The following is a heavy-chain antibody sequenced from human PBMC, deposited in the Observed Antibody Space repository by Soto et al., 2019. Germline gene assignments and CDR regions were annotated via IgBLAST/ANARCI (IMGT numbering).Heavy chain of an antibody. Sequence: EVQLVESGGGSVQPGGSLRLSCAASGFTFGSYDMHWVRQATGSGLEWVSSIDIVGDTYYQGSVKGRFTITRDNVKNSLYLQMNSLRAEDSAVYYCAREPSGEGFGEVSYGLDVWGHGTTVTVSS. CDR3: AREPSGEGFGEVSYGLDV. CDR1: GFTFGSYD. CDR2: IDIVGDT. V-gene: IGHV3-13*01. J-gene: IGHJ6*01. D-gene: IGHD3-10*01.